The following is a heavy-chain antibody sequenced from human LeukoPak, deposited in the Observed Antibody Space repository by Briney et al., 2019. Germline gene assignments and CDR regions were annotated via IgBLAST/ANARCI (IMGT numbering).Heavy chain of an antibody. V-gene: IGHV1-2*02. CDR3: ARESPGYSSSWFGRDAFDI. Sequence: ASVKVSCKASGYTFTGYYMHWVRQAPGQGLEWMGWINPNSGGTNYAQKFQGRVTMTRDTSISTAYMELSRLRSDDTAVYYCARESPGYSSSWFGRDAFDIWGQGTMVTVSS. CDR1: GYTFTGYY. J-gene: IGHJ3*02. D-gene: IGHD6-13*01. CDR2: INPNSGGT.